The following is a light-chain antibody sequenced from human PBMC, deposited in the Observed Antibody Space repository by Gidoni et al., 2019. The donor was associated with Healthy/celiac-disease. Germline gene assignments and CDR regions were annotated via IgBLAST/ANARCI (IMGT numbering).Light chain of an antibody. CDR3: SASARSLTAWV. CDR2: RTN. CDR1: SNNVGSEG. V-gene: IGLV10-54*04. Sequence: QAGRTQPPAVSKDSRETATLTCTGNSNNVGSEGAAWLQQHQGHPPKLLSYRTNNRPSGNPARFSATRSGTTASLPIPALQPEHEADYYCSASARSLTAWVFGGGTKLPVL. J-gene: IGLJ3*02.